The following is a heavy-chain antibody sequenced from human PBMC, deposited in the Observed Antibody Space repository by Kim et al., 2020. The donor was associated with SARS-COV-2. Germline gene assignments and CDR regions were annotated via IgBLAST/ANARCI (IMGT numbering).Heavy chain of an antibody. D-gene: IGHD6-13*01. J-gene: IGHJ4*02. CDR2: INAGNGNT. V-gene: IGHV1-3*01. CDR3: ARELWVMAAAGDY. CDR1: GYTFTSYA. Sequence: ASVKVSCKASGYTFTSYAMHWVRQAPGQRLEWIGWINAGNGNTKYSQQFQGRVTITRDTSASTAYMELSSLRSEDTAVYYCARELWVMAAAGDYWGQGTLVTVSS.